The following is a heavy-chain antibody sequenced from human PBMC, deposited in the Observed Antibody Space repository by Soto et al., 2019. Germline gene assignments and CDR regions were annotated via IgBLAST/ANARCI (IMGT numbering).Heavy chain of an antibody. CDR2: IYYSEST. D-gene: IGHD2-15*01. CDR3: ARTVLLGFDP. Sequence: SETLSLTCAVFGGSFSGYYWSWIRQTPGKGLEWIGYIYYSESTYYNPSLKSRVTISVDTSKNQFSLKLSSVTAADTAVYYCARTVLLGFDPWGQGTLVTVSS. J-gene: IGHJ5*02. CDR1: GGSFSGYY. V-gene: IGHV4-30-4*08.